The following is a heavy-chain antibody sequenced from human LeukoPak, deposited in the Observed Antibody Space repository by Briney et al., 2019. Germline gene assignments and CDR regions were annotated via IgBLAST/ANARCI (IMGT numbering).Heavy chain of an antibody. V-gene: IGHV5-51*01. J-gene: IGHJ4*02. D-gene: IGHD3-9*01. CDR2: IYPGDSDT. CDR3: ARATNFDWSNRYFDY. Sequence: GESLKISCKGSGYSFTSYWIGWVRQMPGKGLEWMGIIYPGDSDTRYSPSFQGQVTISADKSISTAYLQWSSLKASDTAMYYCARATNFDWSNRYFDYWGQGTLATVSS. CDR1: GYSFTSYW.